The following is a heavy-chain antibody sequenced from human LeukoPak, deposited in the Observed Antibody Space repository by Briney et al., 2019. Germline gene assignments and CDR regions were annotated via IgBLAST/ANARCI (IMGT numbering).Heavy chain of an antibody. CDR3: ARVGGNYPIN. V-gene: IGHV1-46*01. J-gene: IGHJ4*02. D-gene: IGHD1-26*01. CDR2: INPSGGST. Sequence: ASVKVSCKASGYTFTSNYMLWVRQAPGQGLEWMGIINPSGGSTSYAQKFQGRVTITRDTSTSTVYMELSSLRSEDTAVYYCARVGGNYPINWGQGSLVTVSS. CDR1: GYTFTSNY.